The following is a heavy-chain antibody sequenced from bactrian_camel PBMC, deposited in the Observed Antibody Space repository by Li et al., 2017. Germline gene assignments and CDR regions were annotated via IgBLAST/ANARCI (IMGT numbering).Heavy chain of an antibody. D-gene: IGHD6*01. CDR2: IDKAGSP. J-gene: IGHJ4*01. V-gene: IGHV3S53*01. CDR3: AADPAFPWSGNSCQDRADWAISGGNY. CDR1: GHTYSSNC. Sequence: HVQLVESGGGSVQPGGSLRLSCGASGHTYSSNCMGWFRQAPGEEREGVAAIDKAGSPTYTDSVMGRFTISKDSAELTVYLQKNNLKPEDTAMYYCAADPAFPWSGNSCQDRADWAISGGNYWGQGTQVTVS.